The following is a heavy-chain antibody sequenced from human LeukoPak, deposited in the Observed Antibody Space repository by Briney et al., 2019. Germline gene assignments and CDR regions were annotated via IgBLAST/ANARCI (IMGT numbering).Heavy chain of an antibody. CDR1: GFTFSSYA. CDR3: ARAGYSSGAGWFDP. Sequence: GRSLRLSCAASGFTFSSYAMRWVRQAPGKGLEWVAVISYDGSNKYYADSVKGRFTISRDNSKNTLYLQMNSLRAEDTAVYYCARAGYSSGAGWFDPWGQGTLVTVSS. V-gene: IGHV3-30*01. D-gene: IGHD6-19*01. CDR2: ISYDGSNK. J-gene: IGHJ5*02.